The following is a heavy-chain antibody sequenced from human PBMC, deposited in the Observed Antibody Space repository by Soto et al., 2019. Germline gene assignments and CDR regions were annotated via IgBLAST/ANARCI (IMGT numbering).Heavy chain of an antibody. D-gene: IGHD2-15*01. CDR1: RYTFTSYG. J-gene: IGHJ5*02. CDR2: ISAYNGNT. Sequence: ASVKVSCKASRYTFTSYGICWLRQDPRQGLEWLGWISAYNGNTNYAQKLQGRVTMTTHTSTSTAYMELRSLRSDDTAVYYCARDYIVVVVAATLEGNWFDPWGQGTLVTVSS. V-gene: IGHV1-18*01. CDR3: ARDYIVVVVAATLEGNWFDP.